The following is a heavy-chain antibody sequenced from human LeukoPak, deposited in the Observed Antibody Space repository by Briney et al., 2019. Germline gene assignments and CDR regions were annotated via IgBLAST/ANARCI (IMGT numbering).Heavy chain of an antibody. J-gene: IGHJ4*02. Sequence: PGGSLRLSCAASGFTFSSYDMHWVRQAPGKGLEWVAFIRYDGSNKYYADSVKGRFTISRDNSKNTLYLRMNSLRPEDTAVYYCAKRFDSSGYGIDYWGQGTLVTVSS. V-gene: IGHV3-30*02. CDR1: GFTFSSYD. D-gene: IGHD3-22*01. CDR3: AKRFDSSGYGIDY. CDR2: IRYDGSNK.